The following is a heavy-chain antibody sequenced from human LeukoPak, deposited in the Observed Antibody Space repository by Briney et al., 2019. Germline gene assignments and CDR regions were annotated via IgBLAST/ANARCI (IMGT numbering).Heavy chain of an antibody. J-gene: IGHJ3*02. CDR2: ISGSGGST. CDR3: AKDRPGLFWSCRNDAFGI. Sequence: PGGSLRLSCAASGFTFSNYAMSWVRQAPEKGLEWVSAISGSGGSTYYADSVKGRFTISRDNSKNTLYLQMNSLRAEDTAVYYCAKDRPGLFWSCRNDAFGIWGQGTMVTVSS. D-gene: IGHD3-3*01. V-gene: IGHV3-23*01. CDR1: GFTFSNYA.